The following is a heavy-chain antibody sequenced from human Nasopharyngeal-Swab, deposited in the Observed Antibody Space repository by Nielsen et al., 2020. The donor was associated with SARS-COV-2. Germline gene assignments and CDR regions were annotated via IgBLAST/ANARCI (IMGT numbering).Heavy chain of an antibody. Sequence: SEPLSLTCAVYGGSFSDYYWTWIRPTPGKGLAWVGEINHSGSINYNPSLKSRLTISLDTSERQLFLKLTSVTAADTAVYYCARAGPYDYWSGRNHLDVWGPGTTVTVSS. V-gene: IGHV4-34*01. CDR2: INHSGSI. J-gene: IGHJ6*02. D-gene: IGHD3-3*01. CDR1: GGSFSDYY. CDR3: ARAGPYDYWSGRNHLDV.